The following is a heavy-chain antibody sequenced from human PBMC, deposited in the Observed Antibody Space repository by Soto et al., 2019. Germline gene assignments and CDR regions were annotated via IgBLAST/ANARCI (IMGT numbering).Heavy chain of an antibody. Sequence: SETLSLTCTVSGGSISSYYWSWIRQPPGKGLEWIGYIYYSGSTNYNPSLKSRVTISVDTSKNQFSLKLSSVTAADTAVYYCARSHLETGYCSGGSCYSWDFDIWGQGTLVTVSS. J-gene: IGHJ3*02. CDR3: ARSHLETGYCSGGSCYSWDFDI. CDR2: IYYSGST. V-gene: IGHV4-59*01. CDR1: GGSISSYY. D-gene: IGHD2-15*01.